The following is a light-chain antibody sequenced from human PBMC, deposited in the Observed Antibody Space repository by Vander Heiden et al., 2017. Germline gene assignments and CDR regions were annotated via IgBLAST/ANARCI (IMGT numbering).Light chain of an antibody. CDR1: QGIRND. Sequence: AIQMTQSPSSLSASVGDRVTITCRASQGIRNDLGWYQQKPGKAPKLLIYGASSLHSGVTSRFSGSGSGTDFTLTISSLQPEDFATYYCLQDYNYPATFGQGTKVEIK. CDR3: LQDYNYPAT. V-gene: IGKV1-6*01. J-gene: IGKJ1*01. CDR2: GAS.